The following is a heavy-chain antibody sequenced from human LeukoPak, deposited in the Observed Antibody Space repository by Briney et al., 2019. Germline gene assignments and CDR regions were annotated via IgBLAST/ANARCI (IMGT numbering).Heavy chain of an antibody. V-gene: IGHV3-49*04. CDR2: IRTKSYGGTA. Sequence: GGSLRLSCTGSGFTFGDYAMSWVRQTPGEGLEWVGFIRTKSYGGTAEYAASVKGRFTISRDDSKSIAYLQMNSLKTEDTGVYYCTRDPQIDYWGQGALVTVSS. CDR1: GFTFGDYA. CDR3: TRDPQIDY. J-gene: IGHJ4*02.